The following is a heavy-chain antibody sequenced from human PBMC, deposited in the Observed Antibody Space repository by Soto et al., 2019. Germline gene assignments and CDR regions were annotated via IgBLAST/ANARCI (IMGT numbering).Heavy chain of an antibody. J-gene: IGHJ6*02. Sequence: PGESLKISCKSSGYSFSSHWIAWVRLMPGKGLEWVGFIYPDDSDTTYSPSFQGQVTISADKSISATYLQWGSLKHSDTAIYFCARSSLAGYNYHYYSIDVWGQGTMVTVSS. D-gene: IGHD3-9*01. V-gene: IGHV5-51*01. CDR2: IYPDDSDT. CDR1: GYSFSSHW. CDR3: ARSSLAGYNYHYYSIDV.